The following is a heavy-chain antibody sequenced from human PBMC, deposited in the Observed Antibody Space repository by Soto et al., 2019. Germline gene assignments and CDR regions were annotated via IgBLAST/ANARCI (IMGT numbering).Heavy chain of an antibody. J-gene: IGHJ6*02. Sequence: QVQLMQSGAEVKKPGSSVKVSCKASGGTFGSYAISWVRQAPGQGLEWMGGIIPIPGTANYAQKFQGRVTSAADESTSTAYMELSSLRAEDTAVYYCARSQGSSTSLEIYYYYYYGMDVWGQGTTVTVSS. CDR3: ARSQGSSTSLEIYYYYYYGMDV. CDR1: GGTFGSYA. V-gene: IGHV1-69*01. CDR2: IIPIPGTA. D-gene: IGHD2-2*01.